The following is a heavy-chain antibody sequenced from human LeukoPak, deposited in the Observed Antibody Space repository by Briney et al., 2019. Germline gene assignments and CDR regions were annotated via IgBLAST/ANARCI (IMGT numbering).Heavy chain of an antibody. Sequence: SETLSLTCAVSGYSISSGYYWGWIRQPPGKGLEWIGRIYHSGSIYYNPSLKSRVTISVDTSKNQFSLKLSSVTAADTAVYYCARHVFRNWFDPWGQGTLVTVSS. D-gene: IGHD2-21*01. J-gene: IGHJ5*02. V-gene: IGHV4-38-2*01. CDR3: ARHVFRNWFDP. CDR1: GYSISSGYY. CDR2: IYHSGSI.